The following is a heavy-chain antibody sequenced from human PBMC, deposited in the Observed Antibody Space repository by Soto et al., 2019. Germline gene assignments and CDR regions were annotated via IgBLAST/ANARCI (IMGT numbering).Heavy chain of an antibody. J-gene: IGHJ3*01. D-gene: IGHD4-17*01. Sequence: GGSLRLSCVASGFTFSSYAMSWVRQVPGKGLEWVSTISDAAGSAYYVDSVKGRFTISRDNSKKTLYLQMNSLRAEDSAVYYCARPYGGKIGDAPDLWGPGTMVTVSS. V-gene: IGHV3-23*01. CDR1: GFTFSSYA. CDR3: ARPYGGKIGDAPDL. CDR2: ISDAAGSA.